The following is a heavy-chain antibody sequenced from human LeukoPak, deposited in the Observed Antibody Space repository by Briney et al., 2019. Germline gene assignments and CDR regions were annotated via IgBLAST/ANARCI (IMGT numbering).Heavy chain of an antibody. J-gene: IGHJ6*02. V-gene: IGHV3-30-3*01. D-gene: IGHD3-10*01. CDR2: ISYDGSNK. CDR3: ARDLGGSGSYSPYYYYYGMDV. Sequence: GGSPRLSCAASGFTFSSYAMHWVRQAPGKGLEWVAVISYDGSNKYYADSVKGRFTISRDNSKNTLYLQMNSLRAEDTAVYYCARDLGGSGSYSPYYYYYGMDVWGQGTTVTVSS. CDR1: GFTFSSYA.